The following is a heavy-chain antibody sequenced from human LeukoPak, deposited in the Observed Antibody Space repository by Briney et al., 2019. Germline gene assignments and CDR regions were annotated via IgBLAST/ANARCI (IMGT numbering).Heavy chain of an antibody. CDR3: ARRAAAGTFIFDP. J-gene: IGHJ5*02. Sequence: GESLKISCKGSGYSFTSYWIAWVRQMPGKGLEWMGIIYPGDSDTRYSPSFQGQVTISADKSISTAYLQWSSLKASDTAMYYCARRAAAGTFIFDPWGQGTLVTVSS. CDR2: IYPGDSDT. V-gene: IGHV5-51*01. CDR1: GYSFTSYW. D-gene: IGHD6-13*01.